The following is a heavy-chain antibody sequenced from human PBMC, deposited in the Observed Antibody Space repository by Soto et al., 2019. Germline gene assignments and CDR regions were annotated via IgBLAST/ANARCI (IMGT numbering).Heavy chain of an antibody. V-gene: IGHV3-15*01. CDR2: IQSKTDGETT. CDR1: GFTFSNAW. CDR3: TTLWGGGFDH. J-gene: IGHJ4*02. Sequence: EVQLVESGGGLVQPGGSLTLSCAASGFTFSNAWMSWVRQTPGKGLEWVARIQSKTDGETTDYAAPVKGRFTISRDDAKNTLSLRMNSLKTEDTAFYYCTTLWGGGFDHWGQGTLVTVSS. D-gene: IGHD3-16*01.